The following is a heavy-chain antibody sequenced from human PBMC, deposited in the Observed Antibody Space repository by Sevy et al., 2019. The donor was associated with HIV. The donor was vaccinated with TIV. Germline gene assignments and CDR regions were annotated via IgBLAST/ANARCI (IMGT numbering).Heavy chain of an antibody. V-gene: IGHV1-18*01. CDR2: IGAYNRNR. D-gene: IGHD3-10*01. J-gene: IGHJ4*02. CDR1: GYTFASEG. Sequence: ASVKVSCKASGYTFASEGISWVRQAPGQGLEWMGWIGAYNRNRNSAQKFQTRVTLTIDRLTSTAFMELRGLRSDDTAMYYCARVPTYYYGSATYFESWGQGTLVTVSS. CDR3: ARVPTYYYGSATYFES.